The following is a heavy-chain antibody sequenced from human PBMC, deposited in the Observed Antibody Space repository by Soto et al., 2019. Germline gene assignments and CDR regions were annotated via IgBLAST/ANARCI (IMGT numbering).Heavy chain of an antibody. CDR1: GYSFTSYW. D-gene: IGHD6-13*01. CDR2: IYPGDSDT. V-gene: IGHV5-51*01. J-gene: IGHJ6*02. Sequence: GASRKISCKGSGYSFTSYWIGWVRQMPGKGLEGMGIIYPGDSDTRYSPSFQGQVTISADKSISTAYLQWSSLKASDTAMYYCARPAAGDYYYYYGMDVWGQGTTVTVSS. CDR3: ARPAAGDYYYYYGMDV.